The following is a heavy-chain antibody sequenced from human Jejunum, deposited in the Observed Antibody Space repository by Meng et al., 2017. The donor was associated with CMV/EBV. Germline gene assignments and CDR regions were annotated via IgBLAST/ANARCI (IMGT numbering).Heavy chain of an antibody. Sequence: SGITVSAEQMTWVRQAAGKGLEWVSLIDTSGSSHYTDSVKGRFTISRDTSKNTVFLQMNALRDEDTAMYHCARDVGGDGYGHFATWGEGTPVTVSS. D-gene: IGHD5-24*01. J-gene: IGHJ4*02. CDR2: IDTSGSS. CDR1: GITVSAEQ. CDR3: ARDVGGDGYGHFAT. V-gene: IGHV3-66*02.